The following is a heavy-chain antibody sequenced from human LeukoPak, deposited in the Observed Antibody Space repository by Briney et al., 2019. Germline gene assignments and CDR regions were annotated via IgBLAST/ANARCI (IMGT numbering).Heavy chain of an antibody. D-gene: IGHD4-17*01. Sequence: GASVKVSCKASGYNFGIYGITWVRQAPGQGLEWMGWISAENGNTNYAQKFQGRVTVTADTSTSTAYLDLRSLRSADTAVYYRARAGATVTTNFDNWGKGTLVTVSS. CDR2: ISAENGNT. CDR1: GYNFGIYG. CDR3: ARAGATVTTNFDN. J-gene: IGHJ4*02. V-gene: IGHV1-18*01.